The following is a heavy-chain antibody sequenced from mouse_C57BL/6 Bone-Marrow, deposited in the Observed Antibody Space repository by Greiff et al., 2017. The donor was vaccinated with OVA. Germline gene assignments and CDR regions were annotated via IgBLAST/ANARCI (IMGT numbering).Heavy chain of an antibody. J-gene: IGHJ2*01. CDR1: GYAFSSSW. Sequence: VMLVESGPELVKPGASVKISCKASGYAFSSSWMNWVKQRPGKGLEWIGRIYPGDGDTNYNGKFKGKATLTADKSSSTAYMQLSSLTSEDSAVYFCARGILGYYFDYWGQGTTLTVSS. CDR2: IYPGDGDT. V-gene: IGHV1-82*01. D-gene: IGHD4-1*01. CDR3: ARGILGYYFDY.